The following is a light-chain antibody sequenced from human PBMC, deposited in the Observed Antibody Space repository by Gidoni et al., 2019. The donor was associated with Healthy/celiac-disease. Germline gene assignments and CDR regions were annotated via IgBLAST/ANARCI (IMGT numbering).Light chain of an antibody. CDR1: QSISSY. CDR2: DES. CDR3: QQSYSTPWT. V-gene: IGKV1-39*01. Sequence: DIQMTQSPSSLSASVGDRVTITCRASQSISSYLNWYQQKPGKAPKLLIYDESSLQSGVPSRFSGSGSGTDFTLTISSLQPEDFATYYCQQSYSTPWTFGQGTKVEIK. J-gene: IGKJ1*01.